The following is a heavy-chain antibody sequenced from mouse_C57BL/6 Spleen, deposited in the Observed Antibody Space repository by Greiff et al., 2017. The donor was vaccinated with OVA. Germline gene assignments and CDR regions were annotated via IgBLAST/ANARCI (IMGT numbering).Heavy chain of an antibody. CDR1: GFSFNTYA. Sequence: EVKLMESGGGLVQPKGSLKLSCAASGFSFNTYAMNWVRQAPGKGLEWVARIRSKSNNYATYYADSVKDRFTISRDDSESMLYRRMNNLKTEVTAMYYCVRHSGYYFDYWGQGTTLTVSS. J-gene: IGHJ2*01. CDR2: IRSKSNNYAT. V-gene: IGHV10-1*01. CDR3: VRHSGYYFDY.